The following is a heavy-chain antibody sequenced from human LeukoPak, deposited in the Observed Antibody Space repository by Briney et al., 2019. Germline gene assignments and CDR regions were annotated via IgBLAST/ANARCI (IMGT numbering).Heavy chain of an antibody. CDR3: AKKIEMATISHFDY. D-gene: IGHD5-24*01. CDR1: GFTFSSYA. J-gene: IGHJ4*02. V-gene: IGHV3-23*01. Sequence: GGSLRLSCAASGFTFSSYAMTRVRQAPGKRLEWVSAISGSGGSTYYGDSVKGRFTISRDNSEDTLYLQMNSLRAEDTAVYYCAKKIEMATISHFDYWGRGTLVTVSS. CDR2: ISGSGGST.